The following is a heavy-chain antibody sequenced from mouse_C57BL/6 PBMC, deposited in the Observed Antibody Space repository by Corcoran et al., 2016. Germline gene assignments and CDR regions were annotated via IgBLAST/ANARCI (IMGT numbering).Heavy chain of an antibody. CDR1: GYTFTSYG. CDR2: IYPRSGNT. CDR3: ARPMGDAMDY. Sequence: QVQLQQSGAELARPGASVKLSCKASGYTFTSYGISWVKQRTGQGLEWIGEIYPRSGNTYYNEKFKGKATLTADKSSSTAYMELRSLTSEDSAVYFCARPMGDAMDYWGQGTSVTVSS. J-gene: IGHJ4*01. D-gene: IGHD1-1*02. V-gene: IGHV1-81*01.